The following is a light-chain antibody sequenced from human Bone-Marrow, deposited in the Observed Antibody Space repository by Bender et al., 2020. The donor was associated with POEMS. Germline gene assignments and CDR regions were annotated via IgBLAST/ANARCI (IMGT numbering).Light chain of an antibody. J-gene: IGLJ3*02. V-gene: IGLV4-69*02. CDR3: QTWGTGSWV. Sequence: QLVLTQSPSASASLGASVKLTCTLSSGHSNYAITWHQQQPEKCPRYLMNVNSDGSHSKGDGIPDRFSGSSSGAERYLTISSLQSEDGADYYCQTWGTGSWVFGGGTKLTVL. CDR2: VNSDGSH. CDR1: SGHSNYA.